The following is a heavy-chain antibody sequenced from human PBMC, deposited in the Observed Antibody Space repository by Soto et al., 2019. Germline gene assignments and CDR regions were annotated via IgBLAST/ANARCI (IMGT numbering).Heavy chain of an antibody. Sequence: PPETLSLTCAVYGGSFSGYYWSWIRQPPGKGLEWIGEINHSGSTNYNPSLKSRVTISVDTSKNQFSLKLSSVTAADTAVYYCARGGEYSSSWYGPYYYYGMDVWGQGTTVTVSS. D-gene: IGHD6-13*01. CDR2: INHSGST. V-gene: IGHV4-34*01. CDR3: ARGGEYSSSWYGPYYYYGMDV. J-gene: IGHJ6*02. CDR1: GGSFSGYY.